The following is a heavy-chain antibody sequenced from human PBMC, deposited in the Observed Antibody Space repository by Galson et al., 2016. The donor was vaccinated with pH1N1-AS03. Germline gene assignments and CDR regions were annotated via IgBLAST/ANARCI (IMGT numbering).Heavy chain of an antibody. CDR3: ATTTVGYRTTTGVSARYYYGMDV. Sequence: QSGAEVKKPGESLRISCKGSGYSFTSYWISWLRQMPGIGLEWMVRIVPSDAYSNTSLSLKGHVSISVDKSIRTAYLQWSSLKASDTAMYYCATTTVGYRTTTGVSARYYYGMDVWGHGTTVTVSS. D-gene: IGHD2-8*01. CDR2: IVPSDAYS. CDR1: GYSFTSYW. J-gene: IGHJ6*02. V-gene: IGHV5-10-1*01.